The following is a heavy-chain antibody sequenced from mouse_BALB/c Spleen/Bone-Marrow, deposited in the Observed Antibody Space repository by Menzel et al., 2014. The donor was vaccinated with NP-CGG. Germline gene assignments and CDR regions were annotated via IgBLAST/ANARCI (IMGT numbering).Heavy chain of an antibody. D-gene: IGHD5-2*01. CDR3: ARRNTYDEGFAY. CDR2: VNPDSSTL. V-gene: IGHV4-1*02. Sequence: EASGVDFSRYWMNWVRQAPGKGLEWIGEVNPDSSTLNYTPSLKDKFIISRDNAKNTLYLQMSKVRSEDTALYYCARRNTYDEGFAYWGQGTLATVSA. CDR1: GVDFSRYW. J-gene: IGHJ3*01.